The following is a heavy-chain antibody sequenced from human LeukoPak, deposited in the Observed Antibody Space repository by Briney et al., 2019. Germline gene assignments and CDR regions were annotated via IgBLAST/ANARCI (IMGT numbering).Heavy chain of an antibody. V-gene: IGHV3-48*03. CDR1: GFTFSSYE. CDR3: AKGVDTAMVSDLDY. Sequence: GGSLRLSCAASGFTFSSYEMNWVRQAPGEGLEWVSYISSSGSTIYYADSVKGRFTISRDNAKTSLYLQMNSLRAEDMALYYCAKGVDTAMVSDLDYWGQGTLVTVSS. CDR2: ISSSGSTI. J-gene: IGHJ4*02. D-gene: IGHD5-18*01.